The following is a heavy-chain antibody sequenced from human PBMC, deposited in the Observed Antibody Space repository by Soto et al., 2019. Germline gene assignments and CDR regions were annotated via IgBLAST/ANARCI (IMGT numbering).Heavy chain of an antibody. CDR3: ARWDWGGYYFDY. J-gene: IGHJ4*02. CDR1: GFTFSTYW. D-gene: IGHD7-27*01. Sequence: EVQLVESGGGLVQPGGSLRLSCAASGFTFSTYWMGWVRRAPGKGLERVANIKQDGREKYYVDSVKGRFTISGDNAKNSVYLQMNRLRAEDTAVYYCARWDWGGYYFDYWGQGTLVTVSS. CDR2: IKQDGREK. V-gene: IGHV3-7*01.